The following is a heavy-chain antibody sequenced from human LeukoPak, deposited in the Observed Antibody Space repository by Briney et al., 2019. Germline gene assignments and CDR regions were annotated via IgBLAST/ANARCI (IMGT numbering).Heavy chain of an antibody. CDR1: ENTFTGHY. CDR3: ARYSAQGTY. J-gene: IGHJ4*02. CDR2: ISPDNGGT. D-gene: IGHD1-7*01. V-gene: IGHV1-2*02. Sequence: GASVKVSCKASENTFTGHYVHWVRQAPGQGLAWMGWISPDNGGTNDAQKFRGRVTVTRDTSIRTAYMELGSLTSDDTAVYYCARYSAQGTYWGQGTLVTVSS.